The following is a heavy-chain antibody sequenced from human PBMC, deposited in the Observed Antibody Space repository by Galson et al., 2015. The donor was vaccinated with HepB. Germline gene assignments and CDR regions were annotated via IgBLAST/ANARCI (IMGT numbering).Heavy chain of an antibody. D-gene: IGHD3-3*01. V-gene: IGHV7-4-1*01. CDR1: GYTFTSYA. CDR2: INTNTGNP. CDR3: VRAYDDFWSGYLNWFDP. Sequence: SVKVSCKASGYTFTSYAMNWVRQAPGQGLEWMGWINTNTGNPTYAQGFTGRFVFSLDTSVSTAYLQIRSLTAEDSAVYYCVRAYDDFWSGYLNWFDPWGQGTLVNVSS. J-gene: IGHJ5*02.